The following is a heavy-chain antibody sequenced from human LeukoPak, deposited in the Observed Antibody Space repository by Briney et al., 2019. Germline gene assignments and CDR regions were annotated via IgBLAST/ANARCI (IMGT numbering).Heavy chain of an antibody. J-gene: IGHJ4*02. CDR2: IYYSGST. CDR1: GGSISSSSYY. V-gene: IGHV4-39*01. D-gene: IGHD3-22*01. CDR3: ARHVLSAYYYDSSGLKGKYFDY. Sequence: SETLSLTCTVSGGSISSSSYYWGWIRQPPWKGLEWIGSIYYSGSTYYNPSLKSRVTISVDTSKNQFSLKLSSVTAADTAVYYCARHVLSAYYYDSSGLKGKYFDYWGQGTLVTVSS.